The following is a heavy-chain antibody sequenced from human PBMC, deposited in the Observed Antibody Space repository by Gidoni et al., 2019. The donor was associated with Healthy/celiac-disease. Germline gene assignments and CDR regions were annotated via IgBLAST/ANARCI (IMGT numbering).Heavy chain of an antibody. CDR3: AGSSWTDPYWYFDL. CDR2: ISSSSSYI. V-gene: IGHV3-21*01. J-gene: IGHJ2*01. D-gene: IGHD6-13*01. CDR1: GFPLGSYS. Sequence: RRVASGGGLVKPGGSVRLSVAATGFPLGSYSMNWVRQAPGKGLEWVSSISSSSSYIYYADSVKGRFTISRDNAKNSLYLQMNSLRAEDTAVYYCAGSSWTDPYWYFDLWGRGTLVTVSS.